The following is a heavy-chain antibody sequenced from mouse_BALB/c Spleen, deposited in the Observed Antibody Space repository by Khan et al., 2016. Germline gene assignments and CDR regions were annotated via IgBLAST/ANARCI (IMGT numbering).Heavy chain of an antibody. CDR2: IYPGNSDT. CDR3: TRDRDWYFDV. CDR1: GYSFTSYW. Sequence: VRLQQSGTVLARPGASVKMSCKASGYSFTSYWMHWVKQRPGQGLEWIGGIYPGNSDTSYNQKFKGKAKLTAVTSASTAYMEFSSLTNEDSAGYYCTRDRDWYFDVWGAGTTVTVSS. V-gene: IGHV1-5*01. J-gene: IGHJ1*01.